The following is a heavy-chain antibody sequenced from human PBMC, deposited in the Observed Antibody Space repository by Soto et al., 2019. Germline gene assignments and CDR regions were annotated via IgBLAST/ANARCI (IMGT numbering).Heavy chain of an antibody. V-gene: IGHV3-64*01. J-gene: IGHJ6*02. D-gene: IGHD2-15*01. CDR1: GFTFSSYA. Sequence: PGGSLRLSCAASGFTFSSYAMHWVRQAPGKGLEYVSAISSNGGSTYYANSVKGRFTISRDNSKNTLYLQMGSPRAEDMAVYYCARGIFDSYGMDVWGQGTTVTVSS. CDR2: ISSNGGST. CDR3: ARGIFDSYGMDV.